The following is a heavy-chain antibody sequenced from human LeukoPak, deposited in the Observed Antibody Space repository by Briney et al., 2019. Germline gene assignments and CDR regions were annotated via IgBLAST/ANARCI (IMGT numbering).Heavy chain of an antibody. J-gene: IGHJ4*02. CDR1: GGSISTSIYY. CDR3: ACRPLDY. Sequence: ETLSLTCTVSGGSISTSIYYWGWVRQAPGKGLEWLSAISATGGRTFYADSVKDRFTISRDNSKNTIYLHMSSLRAEDTAVYYCACRPLDYWGRGTLVTVSS. V-gene: IGHV3-23*01. CDR2: ISATGGRT.